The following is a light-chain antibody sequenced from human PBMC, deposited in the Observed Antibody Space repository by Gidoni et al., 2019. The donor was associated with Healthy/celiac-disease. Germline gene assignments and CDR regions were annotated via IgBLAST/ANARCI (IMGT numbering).Light chain of an antibody. CDR3: QQSYSTPLT. J-gene: IGKJ4*01. CDR2: AAS. V-gene: IGKV1-39*01. Sequence: SPSSLSASVGDRVTITCRASQSISSYLNWYQQKPGKAPKLLIYAASSLQSGVPSRFSGSGSRTDFTLTISSLQPEDFATYYCQQSYSTPLTFGGGTKVEIK. CDR1: QSISSY.